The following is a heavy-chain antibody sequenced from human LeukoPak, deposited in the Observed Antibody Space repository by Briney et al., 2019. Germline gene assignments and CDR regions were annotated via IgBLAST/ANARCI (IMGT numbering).Heavy chain of an antibody. J-gene: IGHJ3*02. CDR3: ARLGSSDAFDI. V-gene: IGHV4-39*01. CDR2: FYYSGNT. Sequence: PSETLSLTCTVSGGSISSGDYYWSWIRQPPGKGLEWIGSFYYSGNTYYNPSLKSRVTISVDTSKNQFSLKLSSVTAADTAVYYCARLGSSDAFDIWGQGTMVTVSS. D-gene: IGHD1-26*01. CDR1: GGSISSGDYY.